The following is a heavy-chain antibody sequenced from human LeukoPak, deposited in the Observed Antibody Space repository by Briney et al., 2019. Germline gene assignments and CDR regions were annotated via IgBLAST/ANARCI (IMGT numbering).Heavy chain of an antibody. J-gene: IGHJ6*02. D-gene: IGHD6-25*01. Sequence: GASVKVSCKASGGTFSSYAISWVRQAPGQGLEWMGGIIPIFGTANYAQKFQGRVTITADESTSTAYMELSSLRSEDTAVYYCARDLSKQRDYYYYGMDVWGQGTTVTVSS. CDR2: IIPIFGTA. V-gene: IGHV1-69*13. CDR1: GGTFSSYA. CDR3: ARDLSKQRDYYYYGMDV.